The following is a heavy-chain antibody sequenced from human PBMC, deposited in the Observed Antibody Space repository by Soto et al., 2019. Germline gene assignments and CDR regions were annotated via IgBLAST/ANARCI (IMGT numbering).Heavy chain of an antibody. CDR1: GFALSPYW. CDR2: INQDGSMK. D-gene: IGHD1-1*01. J-gene: IGHJ4*02. V-gene: IGHV3-7*03. Sequence: SLRLSCEVSGFALSPYWMSWVRQAPGKGLEWVASINQDGSMKHYVDSVRGRFTISRDNAKNSLFLQMNSLSAEDTAVYYCARLTEAVTTFVYWGQGTPVTVSS. CDR3: ARLTEAVTTFVY.